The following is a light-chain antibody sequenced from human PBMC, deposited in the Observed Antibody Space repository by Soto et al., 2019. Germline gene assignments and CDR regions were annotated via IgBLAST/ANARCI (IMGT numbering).Light chain of an antibody. CDR3: QQGYSTPIT. CDR2: AAS. V-gene: IGKV1-39*01. Sequence: DIQMTQSPSSLSASLGDRVAITWRASQSISSYLNWYQQKPGKAPKVLIYAASNLQSGVPSRFSGSGSGTDFALTISSLQPEDFATYYCQQGYSTPITFGQGTRLEIK. CDR1: QSISSY. J-gene: IGKJ5*01.